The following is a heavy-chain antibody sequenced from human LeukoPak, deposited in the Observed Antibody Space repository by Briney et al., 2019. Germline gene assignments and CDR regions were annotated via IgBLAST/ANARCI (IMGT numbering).Heavy chain of an antibody. CDR2: INTNSGGT. D-gene: IGHD3-16*01. V-gene: IGHV1-2*02. CDR1: GYIFIGYY. J-gene: IGHJ4*02. Sequence: ASVKVSCKAPGYIFIGYYMHSVRQAPGQGLEWMGGINTNSGGTNYAQKFQGRVTMTSDTSISTAYMELSRLRSDDTAVYYCARLGSMITFGGVITLLDYWGQGTLVTVSS. CDR3: ARLGSMITFGGVITLLDY.